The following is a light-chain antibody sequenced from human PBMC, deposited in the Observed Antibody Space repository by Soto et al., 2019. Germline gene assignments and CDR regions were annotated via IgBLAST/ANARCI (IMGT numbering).Light chain of an antibody. CDR2: EVS. Sequence: QSALTQPASVSGSPGQSITISCTGTNSDVGNYNHVSWYQQHPGKAPKLMIYEVSKRPSGVSNRFSGSKSANTASLTISGLEAEDEADYYCCSFARSNTWVFGGGTKVTVL. CDR3: CSFARSNTWV. CDR1: NSDVGNYNH. J-gene: IGLJ2*01. V-gene: IGLV2-23*02.